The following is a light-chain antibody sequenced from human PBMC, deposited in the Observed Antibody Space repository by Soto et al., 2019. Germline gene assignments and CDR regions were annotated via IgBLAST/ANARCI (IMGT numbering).Light chain of an antibody. CDR3: CSYAGSNTYV. J-gene: IGLJ1*01. V-gene: IGLV2-11*01. Sequence: QSVLTQPRSVSGSPGQSVTISCTGTSSDIGDYRYVSWYQQHPGKAPKFMIYDVNKRPSGVPDRFSGSKSGNTASLTISGLQADDEADYYCCSYAGSNTYVFGSGTKVTVL. CDR2: DVN. CDR1: SSDIGDYRY.